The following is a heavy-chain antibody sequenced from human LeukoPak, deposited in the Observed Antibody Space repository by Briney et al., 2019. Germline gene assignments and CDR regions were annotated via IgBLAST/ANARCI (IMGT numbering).Heavy chain of an antibody. CDR3: AKDSDYGDYVYIVPADFDY. V-gene: IGHV3-23*01. D-gene: IGHD4-17*01. J-gene: IGHJ4*02. CDR2: ISGSGGST. Sequence: PGGSLRLSCAASGFTFSSYAMSWVRQAPGKGLEWVSAISGSGGSTYYADSVKGRFTISRDNSKNTLYLQMNSLRAEDTAVYYCAKDSDYGDYVYIVPADFDYWGQGTLVTVSS. CDR1: GFTFSSYA.